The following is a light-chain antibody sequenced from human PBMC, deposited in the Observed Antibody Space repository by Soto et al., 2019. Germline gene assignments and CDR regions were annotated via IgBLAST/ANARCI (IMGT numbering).Light chain of an antibody. CDR3: TSYTSSTTRVV. CDR1: SSDVGGYDS. J-gene: IGLJ2*01. V-gene: IGLV2-14*03. Sequence: QSALTQPASVSGSPGQSITISCTGTSSDVGGYDSVSWYQQHPGKAPKLMIYDVSNRPSGVSNRFSGSKSGNTASLTTSGLQAEDEADYYCTSYTSSTTRVVFGGGTKLTVL. CDR2: DVS.